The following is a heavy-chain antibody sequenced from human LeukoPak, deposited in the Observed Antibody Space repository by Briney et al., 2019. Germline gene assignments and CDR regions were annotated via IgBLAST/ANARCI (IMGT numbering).Heavy chain of an antibody. CDR1: GGTFSSYA. CDR3: AREAPYGSGSSNFDY. Sequence: GASVKVSCKASGGTFSSYAISWVRQAPGQGLEWSGGIIPIVGTANYAEKFQGIVTITADESTSAAYMDLSSLRSEDTAVYYRAREAPYGSGSSNFDYWGQGTLVTVSS. J-gene: IGHJ4*02. D-gene: IGHD3-10*01. CDR2: IIPIVGTA. V-gene: IGHV1-69*13.